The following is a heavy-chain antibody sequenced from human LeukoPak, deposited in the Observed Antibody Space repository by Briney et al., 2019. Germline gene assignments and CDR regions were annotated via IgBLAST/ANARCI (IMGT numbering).Heavy chain of an antibody. CDR1: GFTFSSYG. V-gene: IGHV3-33*01. J-gene: IGHJ4*02. CDR2: IWYDGSNK. CDR3: TTGILLWFGEFYTDY. D-gene: IGHD3-10*01. Sequence: GGSLRLSCAASGFTFSSYGMHWVRQAPGKGLEWVAVIWYDGSNKYYADSVKGRFTISRDNSKNTLYLQMNSLRAEDTAVYYCTTGILLWFGEFYTDYWGQGTLVTVSS.